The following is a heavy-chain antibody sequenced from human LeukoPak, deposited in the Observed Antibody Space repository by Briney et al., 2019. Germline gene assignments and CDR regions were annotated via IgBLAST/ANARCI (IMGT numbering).Heavy chain of an antibody. D-gene: IGHD7-27*01. CDR1: GYTFTSYD. CDR3: ARGPPNWGYDY. V-gene: IGHV1-8*01. CDR2: MSPNSGDT. J-gene: IGHJ4*02. Sequence: GASVKVSCKASGYTFTSYDFNWVRQATGQRPEWMGWMSPNSGDTGYAQKFQDRVIMTRNTSISTAYMELSSLRSDDTAVYYCARGPPNWGYDYWGPGTLVTVSS.